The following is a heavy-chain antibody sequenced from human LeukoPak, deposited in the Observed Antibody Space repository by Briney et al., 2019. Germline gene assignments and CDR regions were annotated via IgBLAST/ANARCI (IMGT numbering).Heavy chain of an antibody. J-gene: IGHJ4*02. CDR2: VDPEDGET. CDR1: GYTFTDCY. Sequence: GASVKVSCKVSGYTFTDCYMHWVQQAPGKGLEWMGLVDPEDGETIYAEKFQGRVTITADTSTDTAYMELSSLRSEDTAVYYCATMFSSSGWYYFDYWGQGTLVTVSS. V-gene: IGHV1-69-2*01. CDR3: ATMFSSSGWYYFDY. D-gene: IGHD6-19*01.